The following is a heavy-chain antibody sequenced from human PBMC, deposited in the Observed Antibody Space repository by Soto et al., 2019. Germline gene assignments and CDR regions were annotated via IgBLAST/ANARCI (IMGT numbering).Heavy chain of an antibody. CDR2: INPNSGGT. V-gene: IGHV1-2*04. CDR3: ARVGGGLASLGYYGMDV. D-gene: IGHD3-10*01. CDR1: GYTFIGYY. Sequence: QVQLVQSGAEVKKTGASVKVSCKASGYTFIGYYIHWVRQAPGQGLEWMGWINPNSGGTNYAQRFQGWVTMTRDGSISTAYMELSRLKSDDTAVYYWARVGGGLASLGYYGMDVWGQGTTVTVSS. J-gene: IGHJ6*02.